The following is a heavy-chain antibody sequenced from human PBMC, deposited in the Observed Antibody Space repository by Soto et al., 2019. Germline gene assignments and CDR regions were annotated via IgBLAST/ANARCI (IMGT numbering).Heavy chain of an antibody. CDR1: GFTFSSYA. D-gene: IGHD6-6*01. Sequence: GGSLRLSCAASGFTFSSYAMSWVRQAPGKGLEWVSAISGSGGSTYYADSVKGRFTISRDNSKNTLYLQMNSLRAEDTAVYYCATAAIAARISPYYFDYWGQGTLVTVSS. CDR3: ATAAIAARISPYYFDY. J-gene: IGHJ4*02. CDR2: ISGSGGST. V-gene: IGHV3-23*01.